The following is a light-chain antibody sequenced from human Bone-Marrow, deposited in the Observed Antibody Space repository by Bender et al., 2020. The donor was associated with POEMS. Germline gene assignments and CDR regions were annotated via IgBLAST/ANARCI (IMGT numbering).Light chain of an antibody. V-gene: IGLV2-23*02. Sequence: HSDLMQPASVSGPPGQSITISCNGTSNDIGSYDLVSWYQQHPGRPPKLLIHRVSRRPSGVSDRFSGSKSGNTASLTISGLLSADEADYFCCSYTTSRTAIFGEGPTLTVL. CDR3: CSYTTSRTAI. J-gene: IGLJ2*01. CDR2: RVS. CDR1: SNDIGSYDL.